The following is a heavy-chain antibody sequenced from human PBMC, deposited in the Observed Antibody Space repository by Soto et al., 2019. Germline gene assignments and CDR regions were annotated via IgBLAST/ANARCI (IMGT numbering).Heavy chain of an antibody. D-gene: IGHD3-22*01. Sequence: QITLKESGPTLVKPTQTLTLTCTFSGFSLSTSGVGVGWIRQPPGKALEWLALMYWDDNKRYSPSLKTRLTITKDTSKNPVVLTMTNIDPVDTATYFCAHRIVTNNGFDHWGQGTLVTVS. CDR3: AHRIVTNNGFDH. V-gene: IGHV2-5*02. CDR2: MYWDDNK. CDR1: GFSLSTSGVG. J-gene: IGHJ5*02.